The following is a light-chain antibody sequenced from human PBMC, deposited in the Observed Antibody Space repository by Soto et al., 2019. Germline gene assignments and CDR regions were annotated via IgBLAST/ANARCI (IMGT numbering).Light chain of an antibody. J-gene: IGLJ1*01. CDR2: DTS. CDR1: TGAVTSGHY. CDR3: LLSFNGPYV. V-gene: IGLV7-46*01. Sequence: QAVVTQEPSLTVSPGGTVTLTCGSSTGAVTSGHYPYWFQQKPGQAPRTLIYDTSNKHSWTPARFSGYLLGGKAALTLSGAQPEDEAEYFCLLSFNGPYVFGGGTKVNVL.